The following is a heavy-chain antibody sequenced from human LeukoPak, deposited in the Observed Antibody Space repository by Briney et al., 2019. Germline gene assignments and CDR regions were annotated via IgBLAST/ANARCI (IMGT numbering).Heavy chain of an antibody. Sequence: PSETLSLTCTVSGGSISSGGYYWSWIRQHPGKGLEWIGYIYYSGSTYYNPSLKSRVTISVDTSKNQFSLKLSSVTAADTAVYYCAKGSLFRFPHWLRPYFDYWGQGTLVTVSS. D-gene: IGHD5-12*01. CDR1: GGSISSGGYY. CDR3: AKGSLFRFPHWLRPYFDY. CDR2: IYYSGST. V-gene: IGHV4-31*03. J-gene: IGHJ4*02.